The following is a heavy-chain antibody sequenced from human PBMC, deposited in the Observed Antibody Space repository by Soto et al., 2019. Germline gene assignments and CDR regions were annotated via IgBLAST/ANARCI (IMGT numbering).Heavy chain of an antibody. Sequence: KPSETLSLTCAVFGGSFSGYYWSWIRQPPGKGLEWIGETIHSGGTNYSSSLRSRVTISLDTSNDQFSLSLYSVTAADTAVYYCARGGGSSWSYYPMDVWGHGTTVTAP. CDR2: TIHSGGT. CDR3: ARGGGSSWSYYPMDV. V-gene: IGHV4-34*01. J-gene: IGHJ6*02. D-gene: IGHD6-6*01. CDR1: GGSFSGYY.